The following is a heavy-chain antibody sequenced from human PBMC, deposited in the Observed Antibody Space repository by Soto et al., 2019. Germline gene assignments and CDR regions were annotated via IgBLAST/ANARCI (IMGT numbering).Heavy chain of an antibody. CDR3: ATSNCFDP. J-gene: IGHJ5*02. V-gene: IGHV4-39*01. CDR1: GGSISSSSYS. CDR2: FYYSGST. Sequence: SETLSLTCTVSGGSISSSSYSWGWIRQPPGKGPEWIGTFYYSGSTYYNPSLKSRVTISVDTSKNQFSLKLSSVSATDTAVYYCATSNCFDPRGQGTLVTVTS.